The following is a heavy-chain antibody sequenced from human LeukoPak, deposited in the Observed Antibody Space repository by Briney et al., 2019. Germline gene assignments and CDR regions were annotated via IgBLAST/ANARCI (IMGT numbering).Heavy chain of an antibody. J-gene: IGHJ3*02. CDR1: GYTFTSYG. CDR3: ARGWELLRGRDAFDI. CDR2: IITYNGNT. V-gene: IGHV1-18*01. D-gene: IGHD1-26*01. Sequence: ASVKVSCKASGYTFTSYGISWVRQAPGQGLEWMGWIITYNGNTNYAQKLRGRVTMTTDTSTSTAYMELRSLRSDDTAVYYCARGWELLRGRDAFDIWGQGTMVTVSS.